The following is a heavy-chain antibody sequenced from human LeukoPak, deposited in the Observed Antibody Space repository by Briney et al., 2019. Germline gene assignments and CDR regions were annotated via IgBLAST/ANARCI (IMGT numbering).Heavy chain of an antibody. J-gene: IGHJ5*02. CDR1: GFTFSSYA. Sequence: GGSLRLSCAASGFTFSSYAMHWVRQAPGKGLEYVSAISSNGGSTYYANSVKGRFTISRDNAKNSLYLQVNSLRAEDTAVYYCARDPAGDILTGYTKEYNWFDPWGQGTLVTVSS. CDR2: ISSNGGST. V-gene: IGHV3-64*01. CDR3: ARDPAGDILTGYTKEYNWFDP. D-gene: IGHD3-9*01.